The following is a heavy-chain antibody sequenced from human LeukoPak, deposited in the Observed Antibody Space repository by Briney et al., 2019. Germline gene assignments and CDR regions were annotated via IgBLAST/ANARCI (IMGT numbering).Heavy chain of an antibody. CDR3: VRDSDYGSGSYYATFDY. Sequence: GGSLRLSCAASGFTFSSYRMNWVRHAPGRGLEWVSAIRGSSSHIYYADSVKGRFTISRDNAKSSLYLQMNSLRAEDTAVFYCVRDSDYGSGSYYATFDYWGQGTLVTVSS. CDR2: IRGSSSHI. D-gene: IGHD3-10*01. V-gene: IGHV3-21*01. J-gene: IGHJ4*02. CDR1: GFTFSSYR.